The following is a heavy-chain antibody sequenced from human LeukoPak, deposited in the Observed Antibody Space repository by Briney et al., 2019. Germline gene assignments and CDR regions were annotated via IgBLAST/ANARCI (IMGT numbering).Heavy chain of an antibody. J-gene: IGHJ5*02. Sequence: SETLSLTCNVSGGSFTNYYWSCIRQTPEKGREWIGQINHSGDTSYNPSLRSRVTLSVDRSKNQFSLKVPSVTAADTGVYYCARGPGTVGLSPWGQGTLVSVSS. D-gene: IGHD1/OR15-1a*01. CDR1: GGSFTNYY. CDR2: INHSGDT. CDR3: ARGPGTVGLSP. V-gene: IGHV4-34*01.